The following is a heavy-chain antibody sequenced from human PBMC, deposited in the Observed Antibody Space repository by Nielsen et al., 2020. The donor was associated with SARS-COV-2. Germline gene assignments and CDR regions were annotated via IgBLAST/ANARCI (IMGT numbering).Heavy chain of an antibody. Sequence: GESLKISCTGSGFTFGDFAMSWFRQTPGKGLEWVGFIRSNTFGGTTEYAASVKGRFTISRDDSKSIAYLQMNSLRAEDTAVYFCARDFPVTTGYYYYYYGLDVWGQGTTVTVSS. CDR1: GFTFGDFA. V-gene: IGHV3-49*03. CDR2: IRSNTFGGTT. CDR3: ARDFPVTTGYYYYYYGLDV. D-gene: IGHD4-17*01. J-gene: IGHJ6*02.